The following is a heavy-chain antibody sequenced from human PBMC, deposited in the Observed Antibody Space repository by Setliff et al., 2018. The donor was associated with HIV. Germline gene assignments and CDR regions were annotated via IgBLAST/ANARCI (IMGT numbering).Heavy chain of an antibody. CDR1: GFTFSDYY. V-gene: IGHV3-11*05. J-gene: IGHJ4*02. CDR2: ISSSSSYT. D-gene: IGHD3-22*01. Sequence: GGSLRLSCAASGFTFSDYYMSWIRQAPGKGLEWVSYISSSSSYTNYADSVKGRFTISRDNAKNSLYLQMNSLRLEDTALYYCAKDVYVAKYYYGSSGYSGSYYFDYWGQGTLVTVSS. CDR3: AKDVYVAKYYYGSSGYSGSYYFDY.